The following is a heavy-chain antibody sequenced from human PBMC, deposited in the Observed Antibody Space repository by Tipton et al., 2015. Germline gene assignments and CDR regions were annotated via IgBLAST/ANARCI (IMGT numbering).Heavy chain of an antibody. J-gene: IGHJ4*02. V-gene: IGHV3-11*01. CDR2: ISGNGIRK. CDR3: ATLGLAQLWFAELVDFDS. CDR1: GFNFSDSY. D-gene: IGHD3-10*01. Sequence: SLRLSCAASGFNFSDSYMNWIRQAPGKGLEWVSYISGNGIRKYYADSVKGRFTISRDNAKNSLYLQMNSLRADDTAVYYCATLGLAQLWFAELVDFDSWGQGTLVTVSS.